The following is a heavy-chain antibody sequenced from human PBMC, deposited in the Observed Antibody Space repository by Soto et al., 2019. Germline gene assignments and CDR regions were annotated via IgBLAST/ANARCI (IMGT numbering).Heavy chain of an antibody. J-gene: IGHJ4*02. CDR3: XXXLNWKGVDY. Sequence: QVQLVQSGAEVKKPGASVKVSCKASGYTFTSYDINWVRQATGQGLEWMGWMNPNSGNTGYAQKFQGRVSMTRNTXXXXXXXXXXXXXXXXXXXXXXXXXLNWKGVDYWGQGTLVTVSS. V-gene: IGHV1-8*01. CDR1: GYTFTSYD. D-gene: IGHD1-20*01. CDR2: MNPNSGNT.